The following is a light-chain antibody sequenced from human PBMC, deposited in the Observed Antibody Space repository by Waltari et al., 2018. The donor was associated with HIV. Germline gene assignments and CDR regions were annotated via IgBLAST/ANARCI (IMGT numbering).Light chain of an antibody. J-gene: IGKJ1*01. CDR3: MQVRSYPRT. Sequence: DIVLTQTPLSAAFIVGQSASITCRSSPTLVHENGNTYLSWFYQKPGEPPRILIYRVSLRLPGVPDRFSGGGAGTQFTLKITSVEADDVGMYYCMQVRSYPRTFGQGTKVEI. V-gene: IGKV2-24*01. CDR2: RVS. CDR1: PTLVHENGNTY.